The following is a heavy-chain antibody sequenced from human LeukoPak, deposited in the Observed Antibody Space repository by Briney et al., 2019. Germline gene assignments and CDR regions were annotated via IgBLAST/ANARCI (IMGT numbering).Heavy chain of an antibody. D-gene: IGHD4-23*01. V-gene: IGHV1-18*01. Sequence: ASVKVSCKASGYTFTSYGISWVRQAPGQGLEWMGWISAYNGNTNYAQRLQGRVTMTTDTSTSTAYMELRSLRSDDTAVYYCARKLRSHDAFDIWGQGTMVTVSS. CDR1: GYTFTSYG. CDR3: ARKLRSHDAFDI. J-gene: IGHJ3*02. CDR2: ISAYNGNT.